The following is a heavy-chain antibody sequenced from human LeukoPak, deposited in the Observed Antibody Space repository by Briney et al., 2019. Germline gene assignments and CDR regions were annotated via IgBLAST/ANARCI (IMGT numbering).Heavy chain of an antibody. J-gene: IGHJ5*02. D-gene: IGHD3-22*01. CDR2: ISYDGSNK. CDR1: GFTFSSFA. Sequence: PGGSLRLSCAASGFTFSSFAMNWVRQAPGKGLEWVAVISYDGSNKYYADSVKGRFTISRDNSKNTLYLQMNSLRAEDTAVYYCAKESGLVVHNWFDPWGQGTLVTVSS. V-gene: IGHV3-30*18. CDR3: AKESGLVVHNWFDP.